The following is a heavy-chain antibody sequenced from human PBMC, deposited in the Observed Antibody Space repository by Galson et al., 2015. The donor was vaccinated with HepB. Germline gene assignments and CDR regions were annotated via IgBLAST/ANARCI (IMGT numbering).Heavy chain of an antibody. V-gene: IGHV4-59*01. CDR2: VSFRGST. J-gene: IGHJ4*02. D-gene: IGHD4-23*01. CDR1: GGAISNSY. CDR3: ARSRIGYGGNMGLFDF. Sequence: LSLTCPVSGGAISNSYWAWIRQPPGKGLQWIGHVSFRGSTTYNPSLKSRVTISLDTSKSHVSLKVTSVTAADTAVYFCARSRIGYGGNMGLFDFWGQGALVTVSS.